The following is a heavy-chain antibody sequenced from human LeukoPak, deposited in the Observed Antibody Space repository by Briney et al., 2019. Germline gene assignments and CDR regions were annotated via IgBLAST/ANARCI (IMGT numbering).Heavy chain of an antibody. CDR1: GGSFSGYY. CDR2: INHSGST. CDR3: ARASWLQRAFDI. Sequence: SETLSLTCAVYGGSFSGYYWSWIRQPPGKGLEWIGEINHSGSTNYNPSLKSRVTISVDTSKNQFSLKLSSVTAADTAVYYCARASWLQRAFDIWGQGTMVTVSS. J-gene: IGHJ3*02. V-gene: IGHV4-34*01. D-gene: IGHD5-24*01.